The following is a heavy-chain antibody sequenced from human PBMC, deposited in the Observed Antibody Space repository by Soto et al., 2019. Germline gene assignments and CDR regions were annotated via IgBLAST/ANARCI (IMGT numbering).Heavy chain of an antibody. Sequence: SETLSLTCTVSGGSISSGGYYWCWIRQHPGKGLEWMGYIYNSGSTYYNPSLKSRVTISVDTSKNQFSLKLSSVTAADTAVYYCARTSMIVVASEYWGQGTLVT. J-gene: IGHJ4*02. V-gene: IGHV4-31*03. CDR1: GGSISSGGYY. CDR3: ARTSMIVVASEY. D-gene: IGHD3-22*01. CDR2: IYNSGST.